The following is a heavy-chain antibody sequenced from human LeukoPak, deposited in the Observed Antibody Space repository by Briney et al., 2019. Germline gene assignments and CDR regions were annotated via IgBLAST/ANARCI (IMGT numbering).Heavy chain of an antibody. CDR3: ARDAPEAMVRGRGYYYYGMDV. J-gene: IGHJ6*02. Sequence: GASVKVSCKASGYTFTSYGISWVRQAPGQGLEWMEWISAYNGNTNYAQKLQGRVTMITDTSTSTAYMELRSLRSDDTAVYYCARDAPEAMVRGRGYYYYGMDVWGQGTTVTVSS. V-gene: IGHV1-18*01. CDR2: ISAYNGNT. CDR1: GYTFTSYG. D-gene: IGHD3-10*01.